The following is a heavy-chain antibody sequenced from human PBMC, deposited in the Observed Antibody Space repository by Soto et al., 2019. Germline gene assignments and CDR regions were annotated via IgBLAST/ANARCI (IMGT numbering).Heavy chain of an antibody. CDR2: ISGSGGST. CDR1: GFTFSSYA. J-gene: IGHJ6*02. CDR3: ARDVVTWEQWLVERYYYYYGMDV. Sequence: PGASLRLSCAASGFTFSSYAMSWVRQAPGKGLEWVSAISGSGGSTYYADSVKGRFTISRDNAKNSLYLQMNSLRAEDTAVYYCARDVVTWEQWLVERYYYYYGMDVWGQGTTVTVSS. D-gene: IGHD6-19*01. V-gene: IGHV3-23*01.